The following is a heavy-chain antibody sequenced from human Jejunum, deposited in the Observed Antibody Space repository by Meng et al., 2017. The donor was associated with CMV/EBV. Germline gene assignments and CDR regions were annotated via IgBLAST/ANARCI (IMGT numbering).Heavy chain of an antibody. CDR3: ARGRPWDAENGMDV. J-gene: IGHJ6*02. CDR2: IYYSGST. Sequence: VSGGSISSYYWSWIRQPPGKGLEWIGYIYYSGSTNYNPSLKSRVTISVDTSKNQFSLKLSSVTAADTAVYYCARGRPWDAENGMDVWGQGTTVTVSS. CDR1: GGSISSYY. V-gene: IGHV4-59*01. D-gene: IGHD1-26*01.